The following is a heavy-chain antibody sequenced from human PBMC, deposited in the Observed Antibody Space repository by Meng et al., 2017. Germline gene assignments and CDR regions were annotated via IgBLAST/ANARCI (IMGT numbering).Heavy chain of an antibody. CDR2: LIPIFGTA. D-gene: IGHD3-22*01. CDR1: GGTFSSYA. V-gene: IGHV1-69*05. J-gene: IGHJ4*02. CDR3: ARVVSYDSSGYQGAFDY. Sequence: SVKVSCKASGGTFSSYAISWVRQAPGQGLEWMGGLIPIFGTANYEQKFQGRVTITTDESTSTAYMELSSLRSEDTAVYYCARVVSYDSSGYQGAFDYWGQGTLVTVSS.